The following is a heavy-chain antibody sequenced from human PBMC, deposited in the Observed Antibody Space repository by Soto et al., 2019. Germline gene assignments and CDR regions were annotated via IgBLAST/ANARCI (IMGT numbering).Heavy chain of an antibody. J-gene: IGHJ3*02. CDR2: ISHDGRNN. CDR1: GFTLSSHA. Sequence: GGSLRLSCAASGFTLSSHAMHWVRQAPGKGLEWVAVISHDGRNNYYADSVKGRFSISRDNSKSTLSLQMNSLRAEDTAVYYCARVRDETGASSDAFDTWGQGTTVTV. D-gene: IGHD2-15*01. V-gene: IGHV3-30*03. CDR3: ARVRDETGASSDAFDT.